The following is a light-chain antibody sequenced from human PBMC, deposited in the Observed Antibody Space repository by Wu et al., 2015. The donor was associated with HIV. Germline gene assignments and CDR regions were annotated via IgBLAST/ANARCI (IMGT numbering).Light chain of an antibody. CDR2: GTS. CDR1: QSVSSKY. Sequence: EIVLTQSPGTLSLSPGERATLSCRASQSVSSKYLAWYQQKPGQPPRLLIYGTSSRATGIPDRFSGSGSGTEFTLTISRLEPEDFAVYYCQQYGNXPLFSFGPWDQSRISN. V-gene: IGKV3-20*01. J-gene: IGKJ3*01. CDR3: QQYGNXPLFS.